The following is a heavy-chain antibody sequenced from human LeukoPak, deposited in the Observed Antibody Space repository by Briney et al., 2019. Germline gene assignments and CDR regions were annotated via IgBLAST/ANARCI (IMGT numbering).Heavy chain of an antibody. V-gene: IGHV3-30*18. Sequence: GGSLRLSCAASGFTFSSYGMHWVRQAPGKGLEWVAVISYDGSNKYYADSVKDRFTISRDNSKNTLYLQMNSLRTEDTAVYYCAKNLRGSSSGSNWGQGTLVTVSS. CDR3: AKNLRGSSSGSN. D-gene: IGHD6-6*01. CDR2: ISYDGSNK. CDR1: GFTFSSYG. J-gene: IGHJ4*02.